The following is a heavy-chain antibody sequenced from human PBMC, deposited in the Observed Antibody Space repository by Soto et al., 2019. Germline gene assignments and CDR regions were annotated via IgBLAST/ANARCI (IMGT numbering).Heavy chain of an antibody. CDR3: ARDFWSGYEPTYGMDV. CDR1: GYTFTSYG. V-gene: IGHV1-18*04. CDR2: ISAYNGNT. J-gene: IGHJ6*02. Sequence: GASVKVSCKASGYTFTSYGISWVRQAPGQGLEWMGWISAYNGNTNYAQKLQGRVTMTTDTSTSTAYMELRSLRSDDTAVYYCARDFWSGYEPTYGMDVWGQGTTVTVSS. D-gene: IGHD3-3*01.